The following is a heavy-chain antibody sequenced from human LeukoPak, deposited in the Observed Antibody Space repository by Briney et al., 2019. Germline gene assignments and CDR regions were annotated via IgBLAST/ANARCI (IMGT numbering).Heavy chain of an antibody. V-gene: IGHV3-48*03. CDR2: ISSSGSTI. D-gene: IGHD1-1*01. CDR3: ARNWNPTRDYYYYMDV. J-gene: IGHJ6*03. CDR1: GFTFSSYE. Sequence: TGGSLRLSCAASGFTFSSYEMNWVRQAPGKGLAWVSYISSSGSTIYYADSVKGRFTISRDNAKNSLYLQMNSLRAEDTAVYYCARNWNPTRDYYYYMDVWGKGTTVTVSS.